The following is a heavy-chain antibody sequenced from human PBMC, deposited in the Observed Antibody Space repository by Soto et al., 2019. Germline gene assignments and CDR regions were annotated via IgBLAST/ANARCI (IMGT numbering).Heavy chain of an antibody. CDR1: GFTFSYYW. CDR3: AGGDRGAFDL. Sequence: EVQLVESGGGLVRPGGSLRLSCAASGFTFSYYWMHWVRQAPGKGLVWVSRIHSDGSSTTYADFVKGRFIISRDNARNTVDLQTNGVRVEDTAVYYCAGGDRGAFDLWGQGTVVTVSS. V-gene: IGHV3-74*01. J-gene: IGHJ3*01. D-gene: IGHD1-26*01. CDR2: IHSDGSST.